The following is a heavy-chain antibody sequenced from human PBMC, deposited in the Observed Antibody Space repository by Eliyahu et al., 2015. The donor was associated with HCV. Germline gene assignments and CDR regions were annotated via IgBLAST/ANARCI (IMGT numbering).Heavy chain of an antibody. CDR2: LYHTGAT. Sequence: QVQLQESGPGLVRPSETLSLTCTVXGASITSYYWSWIRQPPGKGLEWIAYLYHTGATNSNPSLASRVTMSMSTSENQLSLRLTSVTAADTALYFCATIKWGGASWDHWGQGLLVTVAS. CDR3: ATIKWGGASWDH. V-gene: IGHV4-59*03. J-gene: IGHJ4*02. D-gene: IGHD1-26*01. CDR1: GASITSYY.